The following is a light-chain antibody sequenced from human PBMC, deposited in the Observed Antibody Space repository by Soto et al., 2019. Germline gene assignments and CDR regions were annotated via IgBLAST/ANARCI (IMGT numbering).Light chain of an antibody. CDR1: SSDVGRYKL. V-gene: IGLV2-14*03. CDR3: SSYTTSSTLI. Sequence: QSALTQPASVTGSPGQSITISCTGTSSDVGRYKLVSWYQQHPGKAPKLMIYDVTNRPSGVSNRFSGSKSGNTASLTISGLQADDEAGYYCSSYTTSSTLIFGGGTKLTVL. CDR2: DVT. J-gene: IGLJ2*01.